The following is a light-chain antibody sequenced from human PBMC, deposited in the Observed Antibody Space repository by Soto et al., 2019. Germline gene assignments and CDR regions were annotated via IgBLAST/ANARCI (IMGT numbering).Light chain of an antibody. J-gene: IGLJ3*02. Sequence: SYELTQPVSVSVSPEQTATITCSGDALPKQFAYWYQQKPGQAPVLMIYKDSERSSGIPERFSGSSSGTTVTLTISGVQAEDEADYFCQSLDSSGTYAVFGGGTKLTVL. CDR3: QSLDSSGTYAV. CDR1: ALPKQF. CDR2: KDS. V-gene: IGLV3-25*02.